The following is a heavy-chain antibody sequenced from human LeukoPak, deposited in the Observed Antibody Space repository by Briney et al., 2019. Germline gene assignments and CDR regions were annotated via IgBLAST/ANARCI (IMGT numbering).Heavy chain of an antibody. CDR2: ISGSGGST. Sequence: PGGSLRLSCAASGFTFSSYAMSWVRQAPGKGLEWVSAISGSGGSTYYADSVKGRFTISRDNSKNTLYLQMNSLRAEDTAVYYCAKILSGTGYHYWYFDLWGRGTLVTVSS. D-gene: IGHD3/OR15-3a*01. J-gene: IGHJ2*01. CDR3: AKILSGTGYHYWYFDL. CDR1: GFTFSSYA. V-gene: IGHV3-23*01.